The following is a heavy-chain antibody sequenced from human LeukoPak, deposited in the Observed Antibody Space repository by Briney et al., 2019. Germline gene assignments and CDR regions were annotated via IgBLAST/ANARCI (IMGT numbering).Heavy chain of an antibody. D-gene: IGHD6-19*01. V-gene: IGHV3-30-3*01. J-gene: IGHJ4*02. Sequence: GGSLRLSCAASGFTFSSYTMHWVRQAPGKGLEWVAVISYDGSNKYYADSVKGRFTISRDNSKNTLYLQMNSLRAEDTAVYYCATTTGQWLTFDYWGQGTLVTVSS. CDR3: ATTTGQWLTFDY. CDR1: GFTFSSYT. CDR2: ISYDGSNK.